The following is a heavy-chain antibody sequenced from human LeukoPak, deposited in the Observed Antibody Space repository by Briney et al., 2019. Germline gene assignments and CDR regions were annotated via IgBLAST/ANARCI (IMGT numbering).Heavy chain of an antibody. CDR2: ITTSGGNK. CDR1: GFTFSSYT. Sequence: GGSLRLSCAASGFTFSSYTMRWVRQAPGKGLEWVSTITTSGGNKYYADSVKGRFTVSRDNSKNTLYLQMNSLRAEDTAVYYCAKDGGLWVSAHWGDSWGRGTLVTVSS. D-gene: IGHD7-27*01. V-gene: IGHV3-23*01. J-gene: IGHJ4*02. CDR3: AKDGGLWVSAHWGDS.